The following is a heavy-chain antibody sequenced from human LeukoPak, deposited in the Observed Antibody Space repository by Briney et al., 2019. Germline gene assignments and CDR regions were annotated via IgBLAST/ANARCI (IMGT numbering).Heavy chain of an antibody. D-gene: IGHD6-13*01. Sequence: GGSLRLSCAASGFTFSSYSMNWVRQAPGKGLEWVSYISSSSSTIYYADSVKGRFTISRDNAKNSLYLQMNSLKDEDTAVYYCARDGSGYSSSWYGDIFDYWGQGTQVTVSS. J-gene: IGHJ4*02. V-gene: IGHV3-48*02. CDR3: ARDGSGYSSSWYGDIFDY. CDR2: ISSSSSTI. CDR1: GFTFSSYS.